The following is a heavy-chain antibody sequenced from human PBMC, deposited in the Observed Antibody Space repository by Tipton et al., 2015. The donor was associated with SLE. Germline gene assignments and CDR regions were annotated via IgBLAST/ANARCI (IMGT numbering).Heavy chain of an antibody. Sequence: SLRLSCAASGFTFSSYSMNWVRQAPGKGLEWVSYISSSSSTIYYADSVKGRFTISRDNAKNSLYLQMNSLRAEDTAVYYCARSGHSSGDWYFDLWGRGTLVTVSS. CDR2: ISSSSSTI. CDR3: ARSGHSSGDWYFDL. J-gene: IGHJ2*01. CDR1: GFTFSSYS. D-gene: IGHD6-19*01. V-gene: IGHV3-48*01.